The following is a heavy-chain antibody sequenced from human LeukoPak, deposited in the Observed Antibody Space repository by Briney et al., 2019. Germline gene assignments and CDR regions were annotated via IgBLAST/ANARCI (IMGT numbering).Heavy chain of an antibody. CDR1: GFTFSIYW. D-gene: IGHD3-10*01. J-gene: IGHJ4*02. V-gene: IGHV3-23*01. CDR2: ISGSGGST. Sequence: GGSLRLSCAASGFTFSIYWMSWVRQAPGKGLEWVSAISGSGGSTYYAGSVKGRFTISRDNSKNTLYLQMNSLRAEDTAVYYCAKDQYYYGSGSYYPTCDYWGQGTLVTVSS. CDR3: AKDQYYYGSGSYYPTCDY.